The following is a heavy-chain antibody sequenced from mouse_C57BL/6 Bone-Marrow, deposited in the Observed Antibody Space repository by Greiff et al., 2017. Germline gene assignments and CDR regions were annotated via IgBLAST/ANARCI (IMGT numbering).Heavy chain of an antibody. J-gene: IGHJ3*01. CDR3: ARENGYDRAWFAY. CDR2: IYPRSGNT. Sequence: VKLQQSGAELARPGASVKLSCKASGYTFTSYGISWVKQRTGQGLEWIGEIYPRSGNTYYNEKFKGKATLTADKSSSTAYMELRSLTSEDSAVYFCARENGYDRAWFAYWGQGTLVTVSA. CDR1: GYTFTSYG. D-gene: IGHD2-2*01. V-gene: IGHV1-81*01.